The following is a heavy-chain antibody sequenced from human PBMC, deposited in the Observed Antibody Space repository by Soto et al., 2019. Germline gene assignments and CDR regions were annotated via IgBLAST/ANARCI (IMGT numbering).Heavy chain of an antibody. Sequence: QVQLVESGGGVVQPGRSLRLSCAAAGFIFRSYGMHWVRQAPGKGLEWVTVIWYDGSNKYYAYSVQGRFTISRDNSKNTLYLQMNSLRVEEKAVDYCARAQGYCSGGTCYSSSGRLLPPFDYWGQGTLVTVSS. CDR1: GFIFRSYG. V-gene: IGHV3-33*01. D-gene: IGHD2-15*01. CDR2: IWYDGSNK. J-gene: IGHJ4*02. CDR3: ARAQGYCSGGTCYSSSGRLLPPFDY.